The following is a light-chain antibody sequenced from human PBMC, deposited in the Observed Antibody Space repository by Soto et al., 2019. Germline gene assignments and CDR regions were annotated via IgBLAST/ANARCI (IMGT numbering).Light chain of an antibody. V-gene: IGKV3-15*01. J-gene: IGKJ1*01. CDR1: QSVSSN. CDR3: QQYNNWPRT. Sequence: EIVMTQSPATLSVSPGERATFSCRASQSVSSNLAGYQQQPGQAPSLHNFAPSTRATVIPARFSGSGAGTEFTLTISSLQSEDFAVYYCQQYNNWPRTFGQGTKVEIK. CDR2: APS.